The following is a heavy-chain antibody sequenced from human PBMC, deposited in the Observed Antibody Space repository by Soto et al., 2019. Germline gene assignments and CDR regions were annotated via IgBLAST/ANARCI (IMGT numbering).Heavy chain of an antibody. CDR3: ARDTGNFFDY. CDR1: GYTFTRYT. V-gene: IGHV1-18*01. Sequence: ASVKVSCKASGYTFTRYTISWVRQAPGQGLEWVGWIGPSSGNTDSARNLQGRVTMTTDISTNTAYMELRSLRSDDTAVYYCARDTGNFFDYWGQGTLVTVSS. CDR2: IGPSSGNT. J-gene: IGHJ4*02.